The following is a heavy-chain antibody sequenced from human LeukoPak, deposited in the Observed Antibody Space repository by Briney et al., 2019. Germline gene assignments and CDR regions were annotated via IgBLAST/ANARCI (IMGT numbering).Heavy chain of an antibody. CDR1: GYTFSGYY. J-gene: IGHJ5*02. CDR3: ARQCYGLGSYGWFDP. Sequence: ASVKVSCKACGYTFSGYYMHWVRQAPGHGLEWMGWINPNSGGTNYAQKFQGRVTMTRDTSISTAYMELSRLRSDDTAVYYCARQCYGLGSYGWFDPWGQGTLVTVSS. CDR2: INPNSGGT. D-gene: IGHD3-10*01. V-gene: IGHV1-2*02.